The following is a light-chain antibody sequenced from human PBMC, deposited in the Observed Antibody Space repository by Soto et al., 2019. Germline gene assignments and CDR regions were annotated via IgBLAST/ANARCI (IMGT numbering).Light chain of an antibody. V-gene: IGLV2-8*01. J-gene: IGLJ2*01. CDR2: EVN. CDR3: NSFTGSNNFAV. Sequence: QSVLTQPPSASGSPGQSVTISCTGTSSDVGGYNYVSWYQQHPGKAPKLMIYEVNKRPSGVPDRFSGSKSGNTASLTVSGLQPEDEADYYCNSFTGSNNFAVFGGGTKLTVL. CDR1: SSDVGGYNY.